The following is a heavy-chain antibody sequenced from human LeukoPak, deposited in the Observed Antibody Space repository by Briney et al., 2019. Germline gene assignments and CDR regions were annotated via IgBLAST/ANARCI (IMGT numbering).Heavy chain of an antibody. V-gene: IGHV3-9*01. CDR1: GFTFSSYW. J-gene: IGHJ5*02. D-gene: IGHD6-13*01. CDR3: AKDIGSSSHNWFDP. CDR2: ISWNSGSI. Sequence: PGGSLRLSCAASGFTFSSYWMHWVRQAPGKGLEWVSGISWNSGSIGYADSVKGRFTISRDNAKNSLYLQMNSLRAEDTALYYCAKDIGSSSHNWFDPWGQGTLVTVSS.